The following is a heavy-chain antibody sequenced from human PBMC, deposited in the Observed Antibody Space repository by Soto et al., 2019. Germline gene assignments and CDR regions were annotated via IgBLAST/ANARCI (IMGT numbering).Heavy chain of an antibody. Sequence: QVQLVESGGGVVQPGRSLRLSCAASGFTFSSYGMHWVRQAPGKGLEWVAVISYDGSNKYYADSVKGRFTISRDNSKNTLYLQMNSLRAEDTAVYYCEKGVVDRGSSYGADDYWGQGTLVTVSS. V-gene: IGHV3-30*18. J-gene: IGHJ4*02. CDR1: GFTFSSYG. CDR3: EKGVVDRGSSYGADDY. D-gene: IGHD5-18*01. CDR2: ISYDGSNK.